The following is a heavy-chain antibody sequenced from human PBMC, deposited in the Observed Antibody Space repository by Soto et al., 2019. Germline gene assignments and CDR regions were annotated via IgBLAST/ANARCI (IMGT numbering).Heavy chain of an antibody. D-gene: IGHD1-20*01. CDR2: VHESGST. Sequence: SETLSLTCSVSGHAISNYYWSWIRQTPGRGLEWIGCVHESGSTDYNPSLRGRVIISLHTSKSQFSLSLRSATAADTATYYCARGTRALITSFFAYWGQGIPVTVSS. CDR3: ARGTRALITSFFAY. CDR1: GHAISNYY. V-gene: IGHV4-59*03. J-gene: IGHJ4*02.